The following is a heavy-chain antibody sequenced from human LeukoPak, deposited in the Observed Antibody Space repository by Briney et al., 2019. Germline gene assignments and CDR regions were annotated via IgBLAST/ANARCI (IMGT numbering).Heavy chain of an antibody. V-gene: IGHV4-39*01. CDR1: GVSITSSSYC. D-gene: IGHD3-10*01. Sequence: SETLSLTCTVSGVSITSSSYCWGWLRQPPGKGLEWIRSIYHSGSTYYNPSLKSRVTISVDSSKKAYPPKLSSVTTADTAVFYCASLRSYYYQRGDNSWGPGTLVTVSS. CDR3: ASLRSYYYQRGDNS. CDR2: IYHSGST. J-gene: IGHJ5*02.